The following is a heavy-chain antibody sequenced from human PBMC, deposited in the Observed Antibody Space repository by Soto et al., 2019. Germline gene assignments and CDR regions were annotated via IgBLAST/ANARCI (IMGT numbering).Heavy chain of an antibody. CDR1: GGSVSSGYYY. CDR2: VYYSGST. J-gene: IGHJ4*02. D-gene: IGHD2-2*02. V-gene: IGHV4-61*03. CDR3: AGDIALVPSAIFD. Sequence: QVQLQESGPGLVKPSETLSLTCTVSGGSVSSGYYYWSWIRQPPGKGLEWIGYVYYSGSTNYNPSLHSRVTMSVDTSKTHFSLKLNSVTAADTAVYYCAGDIALVPSAIFDWGQGTLVTVSS.